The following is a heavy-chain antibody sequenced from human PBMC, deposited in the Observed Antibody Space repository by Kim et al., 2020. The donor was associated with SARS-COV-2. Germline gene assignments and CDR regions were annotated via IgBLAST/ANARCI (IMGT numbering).Heavy chain of an antibody. CDR3: ASRSSGHNYFDY. CDR1: GDSISSYY. Sequence: SETLSLTCTVSGDSISSYYWSWIRQPAGKGLEWIGRIYATGNTNYNPSLKSRVTMSIDTSKNQFSLTLTSVTAADTAVDYCASRSSGHNYFDYWGQGTLV. CDR2: IYATGNT. V-gene: IGHV4-4*07. J-gene: IGHJ4*02. D-gene: IGHD6-25*01.